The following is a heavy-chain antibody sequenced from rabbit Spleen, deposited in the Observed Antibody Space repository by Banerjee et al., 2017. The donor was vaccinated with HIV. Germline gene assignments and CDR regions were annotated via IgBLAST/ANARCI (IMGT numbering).Heavy chain of an antibody. V-gene: IGHV1S40*01. CDR1: GVSFSFSSY. J-gene: IGHJ4*01. CDR3: ARDLTGVIGWNFGW. CDR2: IEVGDSSFT. D-gene: IGHD1-1*01. Sequence: EESGGGLVKPGASLTLTCKASGVSFSFSSYMCWVRQAPGKGLEWITCIEVGDSSFTYFATWAKGRFTISKTSSTTVTLQVTRLTAADTATYFCARDLTGVIGWNFGWWGQGTLVTVS.